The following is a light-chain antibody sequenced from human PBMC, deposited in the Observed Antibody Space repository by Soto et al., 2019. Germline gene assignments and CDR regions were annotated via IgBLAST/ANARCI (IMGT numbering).Light chain of an antibody. Sequence: QSALTQPASVSGSPGQSITISCTGTSSDVGSYNLVSWYQQHPGKAPKLMIYEGSKRPSGVSNRFSCSKSGNTAYLTISGLQAVYEADYYCCSYAGSSTVVFGGGTKLTVL. J-gene: IGLJ2*01. CDR2: EGS. CDR1: SSDVGSYNL. V-gene: IGLV2-23*01. CDR3: CSYAGSSTVV.